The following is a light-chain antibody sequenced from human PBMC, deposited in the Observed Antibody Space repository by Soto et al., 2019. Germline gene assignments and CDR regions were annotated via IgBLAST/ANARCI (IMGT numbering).Light chain of an antibody. Sequence: DVQMTQSTSSLSASVGDRVTITCRASQGIAPYLAWFQQKPGKVPKLLIYAASTLQSGVPSRFSGSGSGTDFTLTIGSLQPEDVATYYCQKYNSAPLTFGGGTKVEIK. CDR3: QKYNSAPLT. J-gene: IGKJ4*01. CDR1: QGIAPY. CDR2: AAS. V-gene: IGKV1-27*01.